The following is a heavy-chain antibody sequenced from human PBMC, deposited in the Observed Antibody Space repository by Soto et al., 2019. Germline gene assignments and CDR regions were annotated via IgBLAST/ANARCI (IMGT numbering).Heavy chain of an antibody. CDR3: ARTTSSGWQIYYFDY. J-gene: IGHJ4*02. Sequence: QVQLVQSGAEVKKPGASVKVSCKASGYTFTSYGISCVRQAPGQGLEWMGWISAYNGNTNYAQKLQGRVTMTTDTSTSTAYMELRSMRSDDTAVYYCARTTSSGWQIYYFDYWGQGTLVTVSS. D-gene: IGHD6-19*01. V-gene: IGHV1-18*04. CDR2: ISAYNGNT. CDR1: GYTFTSYG.